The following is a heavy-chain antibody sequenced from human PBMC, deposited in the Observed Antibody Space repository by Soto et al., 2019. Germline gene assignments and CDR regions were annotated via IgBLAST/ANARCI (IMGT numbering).Heavy chain of an antibody. J-gene: IGHJ4*02. CDR3: TRDPSDCSGGSCYPTSGY. CDR1: GFTVGDYA. Sequence: GGCLRLSCTAAGFTVGDYAMSWVRQAPGKGLEWVGFIRSTAYGGTTEYAASVKGRFTISRDDSKSIAYLQMNSLKTEDTAVYYCTRDPSDCSGGSCYPTSGYRGEGTLVTTCS. V-gene: IGHV3-49*04. D-gene: IGHD2-15*01. CDR2: IRSTAYGGTT.